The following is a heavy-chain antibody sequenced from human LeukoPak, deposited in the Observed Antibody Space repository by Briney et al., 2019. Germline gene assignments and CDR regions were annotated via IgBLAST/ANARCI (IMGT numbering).Heavy chain of an antibody. D-gene: IGHD2-15*01. CDR2: VYPADSDI. CDR3: ARQEYCSGGSCYTWFDP. Sequence: GESLKISCKGSGYSITNYWIAWVRQMPGKGLEWMGIVYPADSDIRYSPSFQGQVTISADKSISTAYLQWSSLKASDTAMYYCARQEYCSGGSCYTWFDPWGQGTLVTVSS. CDR1: GYSITNYW. J-gene: IGHJ5*02. V-gene: IGHV5-51*01.